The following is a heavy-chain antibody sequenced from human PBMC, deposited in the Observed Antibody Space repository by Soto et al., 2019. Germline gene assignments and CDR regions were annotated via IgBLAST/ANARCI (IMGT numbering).Heavy chain of an antibody. CDR3: AKYTYGYWYFDL. CDR1: GFIFSSYA. Sequence: EVQLLESGGGLVQPGGSLRLSCAASGFIFSSYAMSWARQAPGKGLEWVSSISGSGDSTYFADSVKGRFTISRDNSKNTLFLQFNSLRAEDTAVYYCAKYTYGYWYFDLWGRGTLVAVSS. CDR2: ISGSGDST. D-gene: IGHD5-18*01. J-gene: IGHJ2*01. V-gene: IGHV3-23*01.